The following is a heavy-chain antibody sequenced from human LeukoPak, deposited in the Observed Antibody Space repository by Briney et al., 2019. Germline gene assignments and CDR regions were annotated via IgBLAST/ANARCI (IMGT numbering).Heavy chain of an antibody. Sequence: GGSLRLSCAASGFTFSSYGMHWVRQAPGKGLEWVAVISYDGSNKYYADSVKGRFTISRDNSKNSLYLQMNSLRAADTAVYYCARDSLRTALYYMDVWGKGTTVTVSS. J-gene: IGHJ6*03. V-gene: IGHV3-30*03. CDR1: GFTFSSYG. CDR2: ISYDGSNK. CDR3: ARDSLRTALYYMDV.